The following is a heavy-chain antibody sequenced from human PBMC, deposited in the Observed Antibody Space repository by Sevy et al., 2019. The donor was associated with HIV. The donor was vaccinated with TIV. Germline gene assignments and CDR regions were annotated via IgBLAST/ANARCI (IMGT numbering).Heavy chain of an antibody. J-gene: IGHJ6*02. CDR1: GFTFSSYS. D-gene: IGHD2-15*01. V-gene: IGHV3-21*01. CDR2: ISSSSSYI. Sequence: GSLRLSCAVSGFTFSSYSMNWVRQAPGKGLEWVSSISSSSSYIYYADSVKGRFTISRDNAKNSLYLQMNSLRAEDTAVYCCAGGCSGGSCYLFSSLGPGYYYGMDVWGQGTTVTVSS. CDR3: AGGCSGGSCYLFSSLGPGYYYGMDV.